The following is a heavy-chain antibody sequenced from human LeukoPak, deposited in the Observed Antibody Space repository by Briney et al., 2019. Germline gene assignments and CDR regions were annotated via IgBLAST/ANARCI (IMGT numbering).Heavy chain of an antibody. D-gene: IGHD6-13*01. Sequence: TSETLSLTCTVSGDSISNYYWSWFRQPPGKGLEWIGYIFYSGSTNYNPSLKSRVTISVDTSKNQFSLKLSSVTAADTAVYYCASARGAADADYFDYWGQGTLVTVSS. J-gene: IGHJ4*02. CDR3: ASARGAADADYFDY. V-gene: IGHV4-59*01. CDR1: GDSISNYY. CDR2: IFYSGST.